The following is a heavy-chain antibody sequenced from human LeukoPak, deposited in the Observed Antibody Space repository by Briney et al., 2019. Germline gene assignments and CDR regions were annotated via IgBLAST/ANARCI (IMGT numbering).Heavy chain of an antibody. V-gene: IGHV3-30*02. CDR1: GFTFSSYG. CDR3: ARLIQLARSVDAFDI. D-gene: IGHD1-1*01. J-gene: IGHJ3*02. CDR2: IRCGGSNI. Sequence: GGSLRLSCAASGFTFSSYGMHWVRQAPGKGLECVAYIRCGGSNIYYADSVKGRFTISRDNSKNTLYLQMKSVRAAVTAVYYCARLIQLARSVDAFDIWGQGTTVTAS.